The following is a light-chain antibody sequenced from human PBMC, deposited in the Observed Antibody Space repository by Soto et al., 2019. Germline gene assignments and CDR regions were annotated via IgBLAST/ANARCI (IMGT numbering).Light chain of an antibody. Sequence: QSALTQPASVSGSPGQSITFSCSGTSSDVGAYNYVSWYQQHPGKAPKLMIYEVSNRPSGVSNRFSGSKSGNTASLTISGLQADDEADYYCTSYTTTSTLGVFGGGTKLTVL. V-gene: IGLV2-14*01. CDR3: TSYTTTSTLGV. CDR1: SSDVGAYNY. J-gene: IGLJ2*01. CDR2: EVS.